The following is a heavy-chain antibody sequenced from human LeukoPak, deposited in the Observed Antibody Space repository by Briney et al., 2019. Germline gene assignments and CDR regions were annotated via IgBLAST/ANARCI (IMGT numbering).Heavy chain of an antibody. V-gene: IGHV1-46*01. Sequence: ASVKVSCKASGYTFTNYYMHWVRQAPGQGLEWMGIINPSGGSTTYAQKFQGRVTMTRDTSTSTVYMELSSLRSEDTAVYYCARNRNIRGPHEPFAYWGQGTLVTVSS. D-gene: IGHD1-14*01. J-gene: IGHJ4*02. CDR3: ARNRNIRGPHEPFAY. CDR2: INPSGGST. CDR1: GYTFTNYY.